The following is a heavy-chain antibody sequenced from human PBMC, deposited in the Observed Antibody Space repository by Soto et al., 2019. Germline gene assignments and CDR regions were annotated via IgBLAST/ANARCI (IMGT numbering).Heavy chain of an antibody. CDR2: IKQDGSEK. V-gene: IGHV3-7*03. CDR1: GFTFSSYW. D-gene: IGHD3-22*01. J-gene: IGHJ3*02. Sequence: PGGSLRLSCAASGFTFSSYWMSWVRQAPGKGLEWVANIKQDGSEKYYVDSVKGRFTISRDNAKNSLYLQMNSLRAEDTAVYYCARTTYYYDSSGYPDAFDIWGQGTMVTVSS. CDR3: ARTTYYYDSSGYPDAFDI.